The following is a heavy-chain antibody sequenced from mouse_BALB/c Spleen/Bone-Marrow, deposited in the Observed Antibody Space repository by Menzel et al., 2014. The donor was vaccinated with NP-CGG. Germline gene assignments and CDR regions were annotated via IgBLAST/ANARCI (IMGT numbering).Heavy chain of an antibody. D-gene: IGHD2-4*01. V-gene: IGHV14-3*02. J-gene: IGHJ1*01. CDR1: GFNIKDTY. Sequence: EVQLVESGAELVKPGASVKLSCTASGFNIKDTYMHWVKQRPEQGLEWIGRIDPANGNTKYDPKFQGKATITADTSSNTAYLQLSSLTSEDTTVYYCANYDYGWYYDVWGAGITVTVSS. CDR3: ANYDYGWYYDV. CDR2: IDPANGNT.